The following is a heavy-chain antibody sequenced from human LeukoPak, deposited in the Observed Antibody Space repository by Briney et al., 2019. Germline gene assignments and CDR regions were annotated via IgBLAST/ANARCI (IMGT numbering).Heavy chain of an antibody. V-gene: IGHV1-69*13. D-gene: IGHD3-10*01. J-gene: IGHJ5*02. CDR2: IIPIFGTA. Sequence: GASVKVSCKASGGTFSNYIISWVRQAPGQGLEWMGGIIPIFGTANYAQRFQGRVTITADEFTSTAYMELSSLRSEDTAVYYCARVEAMVRGVITFPRTNWFDPWGQGTLVTVSS. CDR3: ARVEAMVRGVITFPRTNWFDP. CDR1: GGTFSNYI.